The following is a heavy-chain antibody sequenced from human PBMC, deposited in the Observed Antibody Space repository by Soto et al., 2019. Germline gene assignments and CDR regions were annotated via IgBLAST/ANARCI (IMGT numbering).Heavy chain of an antibody. D-gene: IGHD3-16*02. Sequence: ASVKVSCKASGYTFTSYDINWVRQATGQGLEWMGWMNPNSGNTGYAQKFQGRVTMTRNTSISTAYMELSSLRSEDTAVYYCAGHDHAHRKAFDIWGQGTMVTVSS. CDR2: MNPNSGNT. CDR3: AGHDHAHRKAFDI. J-gene: IGHJ3*02. CDR1: GYTFTSYD. V-gene: IGHV1-8*01.